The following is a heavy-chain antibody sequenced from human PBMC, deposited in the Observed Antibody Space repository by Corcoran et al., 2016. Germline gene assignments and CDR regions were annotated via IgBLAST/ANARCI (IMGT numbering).Heavy chain of an antibody. CDR1: GGSISSSSYY. CDR2: IYYSGST. V-gene: IGHV4-39*01. D-gene: IGHD6-19*01. CDR3: AAGSGRRKREYNWFDP. J-gene: IGHJ5*02. Sequence: QLQLQESGPGLVKPSETLSLTCTVSGGSISSSSYYWGWIRQPPGKGREWIGSIYYSGSTYYNPSLKSRVTISVDTSKNQFSLKLSSVTAADTAVYYCAAGSGRRKREYNWFDPWGQGTLVTVSS.